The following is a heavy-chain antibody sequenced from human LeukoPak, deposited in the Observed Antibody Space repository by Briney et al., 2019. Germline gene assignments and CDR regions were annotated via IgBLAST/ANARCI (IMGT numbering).Heavy chain of an antibody. CDR3: AIGLAGRISPFGLDV. D-gene: IGHD2-21*01. J-gene: IGHJ6*02. CDR2: IYHSGST. CDR1: GVSISSDDNA. V-gene: IGHV4-30-2*01. Sequence: SETLSLTCAVSGVSISSDDNAWSWIRQPPGKGLEWIGYIYHSGSTYYNPSLKSRVTISRDRSKNQFSLKLTSVTAADTAVYYCAIGLAGRISPFGLDVWGQGTTVTVSS.